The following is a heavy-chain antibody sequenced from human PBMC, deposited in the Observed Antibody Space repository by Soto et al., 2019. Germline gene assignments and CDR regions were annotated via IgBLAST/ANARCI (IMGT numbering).Heavy chain of an antibody. V-gene: IGHV4-39*01. J-gene: IGHJ6*02. CDR1: GGSISSSSYY. Sequence: QLQLQESGPGLVKPSETLSLTCTVSGGSISSSSYYWGWIRQPPGKGLAWIGSIYYSGSTYYNPSLKSRVTISVDTSKNQFSLKLSAVTAADTAVYYCARLPRGLYGMDVWGQGTTVTVSS. CDR3: ARLPRGLYGMDV. CDR2: IYYSGST.